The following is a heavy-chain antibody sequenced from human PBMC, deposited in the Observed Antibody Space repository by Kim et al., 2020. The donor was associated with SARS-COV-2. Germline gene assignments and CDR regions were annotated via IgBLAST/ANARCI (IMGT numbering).Heavy chain of an antibody. CDR2: ISSSSSYI. D-gene: IGHD2-2*01. Sequence: GGSLRLSCAASGFTFSSYSMNWVRQAPGKGLEWVSSISSSSSYIYYADSVKGRFTISRDNAKNSLYLQMNSLRDEDTAVYYCARVPGYCISTSCYDDYWGQATLVTVSA. CDR1: GFTFSSYS. J-gene: IGHJ4*02. CDR3: ARVPGYCISTSCYDDY. V-gene: IGHV3-21*01.